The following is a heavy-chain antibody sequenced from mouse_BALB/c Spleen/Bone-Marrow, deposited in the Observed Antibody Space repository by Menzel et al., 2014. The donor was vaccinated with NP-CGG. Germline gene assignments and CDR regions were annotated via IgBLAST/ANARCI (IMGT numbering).Heavy chain of an antibody. CDR2: INPYNGGS. CDR1: GYSFTDYT. J-gene: IGHJ1*01. Sequence: VQLKQSGPELVKPGASMKISCKASGYSFTDYTMNCVRQSHGKNLEWIGLINPYNGGSTYNQKFKGTATLTVDRSSSTAYMELLSLTSDDSAVYYCARDGYGRYFDVWGAGTTVTVSS. V-gene: IGHV1-18*01. CDR3: ARDGYGRYFDV. D-gene: IGHD2-2*01.